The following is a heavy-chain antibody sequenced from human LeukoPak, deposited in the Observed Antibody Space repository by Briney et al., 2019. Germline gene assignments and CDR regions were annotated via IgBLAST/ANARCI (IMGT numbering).Heavy chain of an antibody. CDR3: ARTGCSSTSCYKYYFDY. CDR1: GFTFSSYA. J-gene: IGHJ4*02. Sequence: PGGPLRLSCAASGFTFSSYAMHWVRQAPGKGLEWVAVISYDGSNKYYADSVKGRFTISRDNSKNTLYLQMNSLRAEDTAVYYCARTGCSSTSCYKYYFDYWGQGTLVTVSS. V-gene: IGHV3-30*04. D-gene: IGHD2-2*02. CDR2: ISYDGSNK.